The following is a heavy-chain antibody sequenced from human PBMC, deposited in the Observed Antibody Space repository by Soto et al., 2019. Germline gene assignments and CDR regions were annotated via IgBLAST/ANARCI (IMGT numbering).Heavy chain of an antibody. CDR3: ARSYSSSGYYYYGMYV. CDR2: IYPGDSDT. Sequence: GESLKISCKGSGYSFTSYWIGWVRQMPGKGLEWMGIIYPGDSDTRYSPSFQGQVTISADKSISTAYLQWSSLKASDTAMYYCARSYSSSGYYYYGMYVWGQGTTVTVSS. D-gene: IGHD6-6*01. CDR1: GYSFTSYW. J-gene: IGHJ6*02. V-gene: IGHV5-51*01.